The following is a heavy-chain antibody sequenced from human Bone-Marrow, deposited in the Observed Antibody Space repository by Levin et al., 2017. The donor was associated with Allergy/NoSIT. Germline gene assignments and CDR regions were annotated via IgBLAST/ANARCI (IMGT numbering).Heavy chain of an antibody. V-gene: IGHV3-33*01. D-gene: IGHD3-9*01. J-gene: IGHJ4*02. Sequence: GESLKISCAASGFTFSSYGMHWVRQAPGKGLEWVAVIWYDGNNKYYADSVKGRFTISRDNSKNTLFLQMNSLRVEDTAVYYCVRDVRDILTGYLYWGQGTLVTVSS. CDR2: IWYDGNNK. CDR3: VRDVRDILTGYLY. CDR1: GFTFSSYG.